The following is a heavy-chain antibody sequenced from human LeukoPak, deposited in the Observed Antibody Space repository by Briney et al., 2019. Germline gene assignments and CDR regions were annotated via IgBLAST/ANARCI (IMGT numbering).Heavy chain of an antibody. V-gene: IGHV4-34*01. Sequence: SETLSLTCAVYGGSFSGYYWSWIRQSPGKGPEWIGEINHSGNTNYNPSLTSRVTISVDRSKNQFSLKLSSVTAADTAVYYCARRGIAVAGRWFDPWGQGTLVTVSS. CDR1: GGSFSGYY. J-gene: IGHJ5*02. CDR3: ARRGIAVAGRWFDP. D-gene: IGHD6-19*01. CDR2: INHSGNT.